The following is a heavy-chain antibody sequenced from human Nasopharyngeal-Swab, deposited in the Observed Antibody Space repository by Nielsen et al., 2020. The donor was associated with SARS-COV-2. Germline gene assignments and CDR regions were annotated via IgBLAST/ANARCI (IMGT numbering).Heavy chain of an antibody. J-gene: IGHJ4*02. CDR3: ARVRGTSWVDY. D-gene: IGHD6-13*01. V-gene: IGHV3-13*01. CDR1: GFTVSSYA. Sequence: GGSLTLSCTASGFTVSSYAMHWVRQTTGKGLEWVSAIRTTGDTYYPDSVKGRFTISRENAKNSLYLQMNGLRAEDTAVYYCARVRGTSWVDYWGQGTLVTVSS. CDR2: IRTTGDT.